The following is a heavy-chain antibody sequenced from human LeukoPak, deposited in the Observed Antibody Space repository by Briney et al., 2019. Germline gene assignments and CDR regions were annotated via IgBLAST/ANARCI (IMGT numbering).Heavy chain of an antibody. D-gene: IGHD6-6*01. CDR3: VRREGRYSSSPFEY. Sequence: GGSLRLSCAASGFTFSSYAMSWVRQAPGKGLEWVSAISGSGGSTYYADSVKGRFTISRDNSKNTLYLQMNSLRAEDTAVYYCVRREGRYSSSPFEYWGQGTLVTVSS. J-gene: IGHJ4*02. CDR1: GFTFSSYA. V-gene: IGHV3-23*01. CDR2: ISGSGGST.